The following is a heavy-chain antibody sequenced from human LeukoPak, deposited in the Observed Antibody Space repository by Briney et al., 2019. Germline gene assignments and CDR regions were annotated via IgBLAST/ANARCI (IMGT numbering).Heavy chain of an antibody. J-gene: IGHJ2*01. V-gene: IGHV3-7*01. CDR2: IKQDGSEK. D-gene: IGHD6-19*01. Sequence: PGGSLRLSCAASGFTFSSYWMSWVRQAPGKGLEWVANIKQDGSEKYYVDSVKGRFTISRDNAKNSLYLQMNSLRAEDTAVYYCARDIRGWLVLNWYFDPWGRGTLVTVSS. CDR1: GFTFSSYW. CDR3: ARDIRGWLVLNWYFDP.